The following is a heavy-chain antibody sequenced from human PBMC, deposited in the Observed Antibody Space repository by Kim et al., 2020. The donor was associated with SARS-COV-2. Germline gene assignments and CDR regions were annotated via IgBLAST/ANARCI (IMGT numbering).Heavy chain of an antibody. V-gene: IGHV7-4-1*02. CDR3: ARDAVATIWNYYYYGLDV. D-gene: IGHD5-12*01. J-gene: IGHJ6*02. CDR2: INTNTGNP. CDR1: GYTFTSYA. Sequence: ASVKVSCKASGYTFTSYAMNWVRQAPGQGLEWMGWINTNTGNPTYAQGFTGRFVFSLDTSVSTAYLQISSLKAEDTAVYYCARDAVATIWNYYYYGLDVWGQGTTVTVSS.